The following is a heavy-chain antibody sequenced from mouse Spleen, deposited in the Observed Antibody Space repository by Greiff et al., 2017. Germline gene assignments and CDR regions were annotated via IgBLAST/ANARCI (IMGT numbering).Heavy chain of an antibody. CDR2: IDPSDSYT. Sequence: VQLQQPGAELVKPGASVKLSCKASGYTFTSYWMQWVKQRPGQGLEWIGEIDPSDSYTNYNQKFKGKATLTVDTSSSTAYMQLSSLTSEDSAVYYCARVPYGSRSYWGQGTTLTVSS. CDR1: GYTFTSYW. J-gene: IGHJ2*01. V-gene: IGHV1-50*01. CDR3: ARVPYGSRSY. D-gene: IGHD1-1*01.